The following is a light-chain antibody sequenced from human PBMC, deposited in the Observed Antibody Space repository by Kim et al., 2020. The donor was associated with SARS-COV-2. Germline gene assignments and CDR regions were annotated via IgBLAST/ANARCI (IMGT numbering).Light chain of an antibody. J-gene: IGKJ1*01. CDR3: QQYDSSSRWT. Sequence: PGESATLSCRASQSVSGTSLAWYQQKPGQAPRLLIYGASSRATGIPDRFSGSGSGTDFTLTINRLEPEDFAVYYCQQYDSSSRWTFGQGTKVDIK. CDR1: QSVSGTS. V-gene: IGKV3-20*01. CDR2: GAS.